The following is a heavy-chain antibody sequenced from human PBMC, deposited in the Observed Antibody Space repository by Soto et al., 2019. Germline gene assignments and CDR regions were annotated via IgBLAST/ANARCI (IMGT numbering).Heavy chain of an antibody. CDR3: AKTYYYDSSGYSKDDY. D-gene: IGHD3-22*01. V-gene: IGHV3-23*01. CDR1: GFTFSSYA. CDR2: ISGSGGST. J-gene: IGHJ4*02. Sequence: PGGSLRLSCAASGFTFSSYAMSWVRQAPGKGLEWVSAISGSGGSTYYADSVKGRFTISRDNSKNTLYLQMNSLRAEDTAVYYCAKTYYYDSSGYSKDDYWGQGTLVTVSS.